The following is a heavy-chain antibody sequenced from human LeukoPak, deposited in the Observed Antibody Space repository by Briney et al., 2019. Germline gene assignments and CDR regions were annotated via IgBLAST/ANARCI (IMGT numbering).Heavy chain of an antibody. CDR1: GYTFTSYY. Sequence: ASVKVSCKASGYTFTSYYMHWVRQAPGQGLEWMGIINPSGGSTSYAQKFQGRVTMTRDTSTSTVYTELSSLRSEDTAVYYCARDQLIRRFLEWQHYYYYGMDVWGQGTTVTVSS. J-gene: IGHJ6*02. CDR3: ARDQLIRRFLEWQHYYYYGMDV. V-gene: IGHV1-46*01. CDR2: INPSGGST. D-gene: IGHD3-3*01.